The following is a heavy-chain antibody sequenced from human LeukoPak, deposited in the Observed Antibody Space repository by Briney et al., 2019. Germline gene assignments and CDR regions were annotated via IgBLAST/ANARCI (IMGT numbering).Heavy chain of an antibody. D-gene: IGHD7-27*01. J-gene: IGHJ3*02. CDR3: ARRRGGWGGAFDI. Sequence: PSETLSLTCTVSGGSISSYYWSWIRQPPGKGLEWIGYIYYSGSTNYNPSLKSRVTISVDTSKNQFSLKLSSVTAADTAVYYCARRRGGWGGAFDIWGQGTMVTVSS. CDR1: GGSISSYY. CDR2: IYYSGST. V-gene: IGHV4-59*08.